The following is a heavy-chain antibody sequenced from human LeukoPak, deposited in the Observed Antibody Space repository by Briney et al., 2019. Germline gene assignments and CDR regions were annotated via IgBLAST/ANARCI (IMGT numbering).Heavy chain of an antibody. Sequence: GASVKVSCKASGYTFTDYYLHWVRQAPGQGLEWMGWINPDSGVTNYPQKFQGRVTMTRDTSSSTAYMELSRLRSDDTATYYCARDGTFDIWGLGTMVTVSS. CDR3: ARDGTFDI. V-gene: IGHV1-2*02. CDR1: GYTFTDYY. D-gene: IGHD2-15*01. CDR2: INPDSGVT. J-gene: IGHJ3*02.